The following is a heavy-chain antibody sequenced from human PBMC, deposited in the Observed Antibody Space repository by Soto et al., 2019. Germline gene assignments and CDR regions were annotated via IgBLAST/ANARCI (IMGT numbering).Heavy chain of an antibody. V-gene: IGHV3-64D*08. D-gene: IGHD3-16*02. CDR2: INSDGVTT. J-gene: IGHJ4*02. CDR1: GFTFSSYT. Sequence: GGSLRLSCSASGFTFSSYTMHWVRQAPGEGLEYVSAINSDGVTTYYADSVKGRFTISRDNSKNTLYLQVSSLGAEDTAVYYCVNGLYRRSSNFDYWGQGTLVTVSS. CDR3: VNGLYRRSSNFDY.